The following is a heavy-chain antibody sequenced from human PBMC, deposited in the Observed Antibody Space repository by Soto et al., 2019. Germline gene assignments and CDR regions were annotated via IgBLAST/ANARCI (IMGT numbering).Heavy chain of an antibody. D-gene: IGHD6-13*01. J-gene: IGHJ6*02. Sequence: LRLSCAASGFTFSSYGMHWVRQAPGKGLEWVAVISYDGSNKYYADSVKGRFTISRDNSKNTLYLQMNSLRAEDTAVYYCAKEIYSSPMDYYGMDVWGQGTTVTVSS. CDR2: ISYDGSNK. CDR1: GFTFSSYG. CDR3: AKEIYSSPMDYYGMDV. V-gene: IGHV3-30*18.